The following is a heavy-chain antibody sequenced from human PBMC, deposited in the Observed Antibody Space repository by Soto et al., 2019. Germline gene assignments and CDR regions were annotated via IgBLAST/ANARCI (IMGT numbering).Heavy chain of an antibody. CDR3: ARRTPPYYYDSSGYLLAFDI. J-gene: IGHJ3*02. CDR1: GYSFTSYW. Sequence: PGESLKISCKGSGYSFTSYWIGWVRQMPGKGLEWMGIIYPGDSDTRYSPSFQGQVTISADKSISTAYLQWSSLKASDTAMYYCARRTPPYYYDSSGYLLAFDIWGQGTMVTV. V-gene: IGHV5-51*01. D-gene: IGHD3-22*01. CDR2: IYPGDSDT.